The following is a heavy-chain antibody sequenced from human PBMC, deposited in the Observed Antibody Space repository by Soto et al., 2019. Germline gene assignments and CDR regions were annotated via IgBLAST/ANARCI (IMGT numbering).Heavy chain of an antibody. V-gene: IGHV4-61*08. CDR3: ARDKITGLFDY. Sequence: SETLSLTCTVSGGSISSGDYYWSWIRQPPGKGLEWIGYIYYRGNTNYSPSLMSRVTIALDTSKNQFSLRLTSVTAADTAVYYCARDKITGLFDYWGQGTLVTVSS. D-gene: IGHD2-8*02. J-gene: IGHJ4*02. CDR2: IYYRGNT. CDR1: GGSISSGDYY.